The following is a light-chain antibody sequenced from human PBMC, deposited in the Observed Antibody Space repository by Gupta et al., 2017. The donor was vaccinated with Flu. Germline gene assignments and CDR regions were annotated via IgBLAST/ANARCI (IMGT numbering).Light chain of an antibody. CDR3: QQYYNWPPLT. V-gene: IGKV3-15*01. Sequence: GTLSVSPGERGILSCRASQGVTTKVAWYQHRPGQAPRLLIYDASTRDTGIPARFTDSGSGTEFSLIISSRQSEDFALYYCQQYYNWPPLTFGGGTKVEVK. J-gene: IGKJ4*01. CDR2: DAS. CDR1: QGVTTK.